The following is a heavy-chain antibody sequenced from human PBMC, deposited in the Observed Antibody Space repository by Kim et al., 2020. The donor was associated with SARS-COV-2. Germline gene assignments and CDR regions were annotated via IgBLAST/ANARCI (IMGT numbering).Heavy chain of an antibody. CDR3: AIEGGVSDY. V-gene: IGHV3-21*01. J-gene: IGHJ4*02. Sequence: IYVYDADAMTGRFTISRDNAKNALYLHMNSLGAEDTAVYYCAIEGGVSDYWGQGTLVTVSS. CDR2: IYV. D-gene: IGHD3-16*01.